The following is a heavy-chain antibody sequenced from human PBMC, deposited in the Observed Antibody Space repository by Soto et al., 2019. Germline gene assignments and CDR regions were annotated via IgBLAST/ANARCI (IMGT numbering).Heavy chain of an antibody. V-gene: IGHV1-18*01. CDR3: ARDWASAGPFDY. CDR2: ISAYSGNT. J-gene: IGHJ4*02. Sequence: QVQLVQSGAEVKKPGASLTVSCKASGYTFTSYCISWVRQAPGQGLEWMGGISAYSGNTNYAQKLQGRVTLPTDTATSTAYMALRRLRSDDTAVYDWARDWASAGPFDYWGQGTLVTVSS. CDR1: GYTFTSYC. D-gene: IGHD6-13*01.